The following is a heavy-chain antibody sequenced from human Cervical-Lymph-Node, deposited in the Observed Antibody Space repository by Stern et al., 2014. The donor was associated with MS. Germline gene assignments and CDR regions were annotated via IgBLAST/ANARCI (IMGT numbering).Heavy chain of an antibody. V-gene: IGHV3-33*01. J-gene: IGHJ6*02. D-gene: IGHD6-13*01. CDR3: ARSSSPSPYYYYGMDV. CDR1: GFTFSSYG. Sequence: DQLVESGGGVVQPGRSLRLSCAASGFTFSSYGMHWVRQAPGQGLAWVAVIWDDGSNKYYADSVKGRFTSARDNSKNTLYLQMNSLRAEDTAVYYCARSSSPSPYYYYGMDVWGQGTTVTVSS. CDR2: IWDDGSNK.